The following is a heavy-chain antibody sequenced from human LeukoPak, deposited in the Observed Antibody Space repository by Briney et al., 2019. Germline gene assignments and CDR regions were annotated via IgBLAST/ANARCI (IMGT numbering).Heavy chain of an antibody. J-gene: IGHJ4*02. CDR2: IYWDDDK. V-gene: IGHV2-5*02. D-gene: IGHD3-10*01. CDR3: THRAGGPSRPHFHY. CDR1: GLSPTSTEVG. Sequence: SGPTLVNPTQTLTLTCTFSGLSPTSTEVGVGWIRQPPGKALEWLALIYWDDDKRYIPPLKSRLTITKDTSKNQVVLTMTNMDPVDTATYYCTHRAGGPSRPHFHYWGQGILVTVSS.